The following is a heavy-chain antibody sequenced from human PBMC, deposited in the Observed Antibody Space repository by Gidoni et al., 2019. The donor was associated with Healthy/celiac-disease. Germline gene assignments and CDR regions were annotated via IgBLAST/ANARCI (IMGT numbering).Heavy chain of an antibody. V-gene: IGHV3-15*01. CDR3: TTAATAMDSYYYYYGMDV. D-gene: IGHD5-18*01. J-gene: IGHJ6*02. CDR2: IKSKTDGGTT. Sequence: EVQLVESGGGLVKPGGSLRLSCAASGFTFSNAWMCWVRQAHGKGLAWVGRIKSKTDGGTTDYAAPVKGRFTISRDDSKNTLYLQMNSLKTEDTAVYYCTTAATAMDSYYYYYGMDVWGQGTTVTVSS. CDR1: GFTFSNAW.